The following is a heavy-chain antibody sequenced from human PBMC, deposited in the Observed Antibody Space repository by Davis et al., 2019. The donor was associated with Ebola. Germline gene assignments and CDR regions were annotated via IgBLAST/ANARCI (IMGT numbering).Heavy chain of an antibody. V-gene: IGHV4-34*01. CDR2: INHSGST. CDR1: GGSFSGYY. D-gene: IGHD5-12*01. Sequence: PGGSLRLSCAVYGGSFSGYYWSWIRQPPGKGLEWIGEINHSGSTNYNPSLKSRVTISVDTSKNQFSLKLSSVTAADTAVYYCARGIDIVATIEGATWFDPWGQGTLVTVSS. CDR3: ARGIDIVATIEGATWFDP. J-gene: IGHJ5*02.